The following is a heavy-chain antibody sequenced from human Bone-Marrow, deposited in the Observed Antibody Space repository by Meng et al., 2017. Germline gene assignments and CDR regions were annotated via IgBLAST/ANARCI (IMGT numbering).Heavy chain of an antibody. CDR3: AKSSWHSSGWPYTYYYYGMDV. J-gene: IGHJ6*02. D-gene: IGHD6-19*01. CDR1: GFTFSDHY. V-gene: IGHV3-72*01. CDR2: TRNKANSYTT. Sequence: GGSLRLSCAASGFTFSDHYMDWVRQAPGKGLEWVGRTRNKANSYTTEYAASVKGRFTISRDDSKNSLYLQMNSLKTEDTAVYYRAKSSWHSSGWPYTYYYYGMDVWGQGTTVTVSS.